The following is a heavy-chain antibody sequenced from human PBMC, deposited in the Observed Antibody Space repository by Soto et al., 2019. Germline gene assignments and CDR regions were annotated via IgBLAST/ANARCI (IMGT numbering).Heavy chain of an antibody. V-gene: IGHV4-30-4*01. D-gene: IGHD2-21*02. CDR2: IYYSGST. CDR3: AREHPTIVVVTATGWFDP. Sequence: SETLSLTCTVSGGPISSGDYYWSWIRQPPGKGLEWIGYIYYSGSTYYNPSLKSRVTISVDTSKNQFSLKLSSVTAADTAVYYCAREHPTIVVVTATGWFDPWGQGTQVTVSS. J-gene: IGHJ5*02. CDR1: GGPISSGDYY.